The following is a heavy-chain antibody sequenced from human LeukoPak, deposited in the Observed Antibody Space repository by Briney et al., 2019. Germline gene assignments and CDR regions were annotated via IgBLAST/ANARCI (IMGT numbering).Heavy chain of an antibody. CDR3: ARDANPWAVTNKYFQH. D-gene: IGHD4-17*01. V-gene: IGHV3-21*01. CDR1: GFTFSSYS. J-gene: IGHJ1*01. CDR2: ISSSSSYI. Sequence: GVSLRLSCAASGFTFSSYSMNWVRQAPGKGLEWVSSISSSSSYIYYADSVKGRFTISRDNAKNSLYLQMNSLRAEDTAVYYCARDANPWAVTNKYFQHWGQGTLVTVSS.